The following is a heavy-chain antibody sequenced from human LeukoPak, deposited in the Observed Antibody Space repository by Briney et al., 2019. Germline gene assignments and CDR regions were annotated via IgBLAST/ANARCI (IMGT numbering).Heavy chain of an antibody. J-gene: IGHJ6*02. CDR2: ISYDGSNK. Sequence: GRSLRLSCAASGFTFSNYGMHWVRQAPGKGLEWVVVISYDGSNKYYGDSVKGRFTISRDNSKNTLYLQTNSLRGEDTAVYYCAKDGGPRGYSYGYPSYYGMDVWGQGTTVTVSS. CDR3: AKDGGPRGYSYGYPSYYGMDV. V-gene: IGHV3-30*18. CDR1: GFTFSNYG. D-gene: IGHD5-18*01.